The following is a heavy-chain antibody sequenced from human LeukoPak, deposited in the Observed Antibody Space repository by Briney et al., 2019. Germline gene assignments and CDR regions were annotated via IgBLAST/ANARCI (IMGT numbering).Heavy chain of an antibody. CDR2: INPNSGGT. V-gene: IGHV1-2*02. D-gene: IGHD3-10*01. J-gene: IGHJ4*02. CDR1: GYTFIGYY. CDR3: ARDNLAYYAGLDY. Sequence: ASVKVSCKASGYTFIGYYMHWVRQAPGQGLEWMGWINPNSGGTNYAQTFQGRVTMTRNTSISTAYMELSRLRSDDTAVYYCARDNLAYYAGLDYWGQGTLVTVSS.